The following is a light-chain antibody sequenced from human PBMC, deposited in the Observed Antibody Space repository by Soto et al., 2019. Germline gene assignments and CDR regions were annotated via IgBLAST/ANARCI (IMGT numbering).Light chain of an antibody. CDR1: SSDVGGYNS. Sequence: QSVLTQPASVSGSPGQSITISCTGTSSDVGGYNSVSWFQQHPSKAPKLIIYEVSHRPSGVSIRFSGSKSGNTAYLTISGLQAEDEADYYCNSYRHSTTLVFGTGTKLAVL. J-gene: IGLJ1*01. CDR3: NSYRHSTTLV. CDR2: EVS. V-gene: IGLV2-14*01.